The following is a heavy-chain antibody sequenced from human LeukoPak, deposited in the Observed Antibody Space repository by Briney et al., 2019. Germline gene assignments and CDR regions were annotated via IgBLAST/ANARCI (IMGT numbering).Heavy chain of an antibody. J-gene: IGHJ6*03. CDR3: ARDLGGYSDGSYYYYMDV. CDR2: FFTSGTSGTT. D-gene: IGHD5-18*01. Sequence: KASETLSLTCTVSGGSISSFYWSWIRQPAGKGLEFIGRFFTSGTSGTTNYNPSLKSRVTMSLGTSKNQFSLKLSSVTAADTAVYYCARDLGGYSDGSYYYYMDVWGKGTTVTVSS. V-gene: IGHV4-4*07. CDR1: GGSISSFY.